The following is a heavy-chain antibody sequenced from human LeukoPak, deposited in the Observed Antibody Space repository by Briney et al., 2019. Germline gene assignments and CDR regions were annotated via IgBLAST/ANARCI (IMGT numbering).Heavy chain of an antibody. D-gene: IGHD3-16*01. CDR2: VSGVGGST. CDR1: GFIFRNYA. V-gene: IGHV3-23*01. J-gene: IGHJ4*02. CDR3: AKRTVGERPPFDY. Sequence: GGSLRLSCAASGFIFRNYAMTWVRQAPGKGLEWVSAVSGVGGSTYYADSVKGRFTISRDNSKSTLYLQMNSLRAEDTAVYYCAKRTVGERPPFDYWGQGTLVTVSS.